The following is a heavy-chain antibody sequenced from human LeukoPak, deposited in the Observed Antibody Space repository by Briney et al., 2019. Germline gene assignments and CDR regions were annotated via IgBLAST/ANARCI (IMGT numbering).Heavy chain of an antibody. J-gene: IGHJ4*02. CDR3: ARQFYGSYYSDY. D-gene: IGHD1-26*01. Sequence: GGSLRLSCAASGFTFSSYEMNWVRQAPGKGLEWVSSISSSSSYIYYADSVKGRFTISRDNAKNSLYLQMNSLRAEDTAVYYCARQFYGSYYSDYWGQGTLVTVSS. CDR1: GFTFSSYE. V-gene: IGHV3-21*01. CDR2: ISSSSSYI.